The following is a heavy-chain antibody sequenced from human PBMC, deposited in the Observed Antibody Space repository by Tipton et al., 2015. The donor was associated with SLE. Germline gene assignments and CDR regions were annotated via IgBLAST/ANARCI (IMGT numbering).Heavy chain of an antibody. V-gene: IGHV3-48*04. Sequence: GSLRLSCAASGFTFSSYSMNWVRQAPGKGLEWVSYISSSSSTIHYADSVKGRFTISRDNAKNSLYLQMNSLRAEDTALYYCAKDLRIQSWLGGMDVWGQGTTVTVSS. J-gene: IGHJ6*02. CDR2: ISSSSSTI. CDR1: GFTFSSYS. D-gene: IGHD5-18*01. CDR3: AKDLRIQSWLGGMDV.